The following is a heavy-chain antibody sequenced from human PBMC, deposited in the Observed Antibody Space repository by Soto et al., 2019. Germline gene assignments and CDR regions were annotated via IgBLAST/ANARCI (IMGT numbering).Heavy chain of an antibody. D-gene: IGHD2-21*02. V-gene: IGHV1-2*02. CDR2: INRNSGGT. Sequence: QVQLVQSGAEVKKPGASVKVSCKASGYTFTGYYMHWVRQAPGQGLEWMGWINRNSGGTNYAQKFQGRVTMTRDTSISTAYMELSRLRSDDTAVYYCARGVRLWAYCGGDCYSVDYWGQGTLVTVSS. CDR1: GYTFTGYY. J-gene: IGHJ4*02. CDR3: ARGVRLWAYCGGDCYSVDY.